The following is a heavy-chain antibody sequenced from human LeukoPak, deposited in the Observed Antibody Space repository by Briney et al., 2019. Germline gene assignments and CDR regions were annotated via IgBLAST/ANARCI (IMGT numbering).Heavy chain of an antibody. J-gene: IGHJ6*04. Sequence: GGSLRLSCAASGFTFSSYAMSWVRQAPGKGLEWVAYISRSGNNIYYAESVKGRFTISRDNVENSLYLHMSSLRAEDTASYSCARSYGDVWGKGTMVTVSS. D-gene: IGHD3-10*01. CDR1: GFTFSSYA. CDR3: ARSYGDV. V-gene: IGHV3-21*05. CDR2: ISRSGNNI.